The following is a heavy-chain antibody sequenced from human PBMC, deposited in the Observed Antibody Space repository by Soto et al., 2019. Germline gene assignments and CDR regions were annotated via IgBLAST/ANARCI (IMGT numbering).Heavy chain of an antibody. V-gene: IGHV2-26*01. Sequence: QVTLKESGPVLVKPTETLTLTCTVSGFSLSNARMGVSWIRQPPGKALEWLAHIFSNDEKSYSTSLKSRLTTSKDTSKRQVVLTMTNMDPVDTATYYCARIGGSSWYGYYYYGMDVWGQGTTVTVSS. CDR2: IFSNDEK. CDR1: GFSLSNARMG. D-gene: IGHD6-13*01. J-gene: IGHJ6*02. CDR3: ARIGGSSWYGYYYYGMDV.